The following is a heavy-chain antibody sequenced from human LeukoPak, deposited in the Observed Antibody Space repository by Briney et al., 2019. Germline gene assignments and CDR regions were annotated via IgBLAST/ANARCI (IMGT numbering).Heavy chain of an antibody. CDR3: ARDRLVTMVRGVIPPPC. CDR1: GYTFTGYY. V-gene: IGHV1-2*02. J-gene: IGHJ4*02. Sequence: ASVKASCKASGYTFTGYYRHWVRQAPGQGLEWMGWINPNSGGTNYAQKLQGRVTMTRDTSISTAYMELSRLRSDDTAVYYCARDRLVTMVRGVIPPPCWGQGTLVTVSS. CDR2: INPNSGGT. D-gene: IGHD3-10*01.